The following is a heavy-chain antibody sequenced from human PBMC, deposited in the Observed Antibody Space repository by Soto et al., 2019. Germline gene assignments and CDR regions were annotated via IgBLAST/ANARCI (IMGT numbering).Heavy chain of an antibody. CDR3: AKDLWPERGSGSPLDY. CDR2: ISYDASNK. V-gene: IGHV3-30*18. D-gene: IGHD6-19*01. CDR1: GFSFSSYA. J-gene: IGHJ4*02. Sequence: QVQLVESGGGVVQPGGSLRVSCAASGFSFSSYAMHWVRQAPGKGLERVAGISYDASNKYYADSVKGRVTVSRDNSKNTLYLQMNSLRVEDTAVYHCAKDLWPERGSGSPLDYWGQGTLVTVSS.